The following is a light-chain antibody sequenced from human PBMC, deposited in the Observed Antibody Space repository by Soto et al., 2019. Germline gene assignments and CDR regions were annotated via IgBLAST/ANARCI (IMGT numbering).Light chain of an antibody. J-gene: IGLJ1*01. CDR2: EVN. Sequence: QSVLTQPASVSGSPGQSIIISCTGTSSDVGRYNYVSWYQQHPGKAPKLMIYEVNNRPSGVSNRFSGSKSGNTASLTISGLQAEDEADYYCNSYTTGSTYVFGTGTQLTVL. V-gene: IGLV2-14*01. CDR3: NSYTTGSTYV. CDR1: SSDVGRYNY.